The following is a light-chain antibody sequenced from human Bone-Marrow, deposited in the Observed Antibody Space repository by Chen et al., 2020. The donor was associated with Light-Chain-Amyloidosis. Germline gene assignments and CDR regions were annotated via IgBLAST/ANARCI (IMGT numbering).Light chain of an antibody. CDR3: CSTAGRSTLV. J-gene: IGLJ2*01. V-gene: IGLV2-11*02. CDR1: SGDVGGYDV. Sequence: QSALTQPRSVSGSPGQSVTISCTGTSGDVGGYDVVSWYQQYPVKAPKLIIDDVSKRPSGVPDRCSGSKSGNTASLTISGLQAADEADYYCCSTAGRSTLVFGGGTTLTVL. CDR2: DVS.